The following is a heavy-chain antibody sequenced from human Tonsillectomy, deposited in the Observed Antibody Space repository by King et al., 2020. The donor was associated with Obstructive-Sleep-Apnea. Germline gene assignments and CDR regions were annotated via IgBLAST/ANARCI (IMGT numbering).Heavy chain of an antibody. J-gene: IGHJ4*02. CDR1: GGSISSGEYY. D-gene: IGHD2-21*02. V-gene: IGHV4-30-4*01. CDR3: ARAGYCGGDCYTFDY. Sequence: QLQESGPGLVKPSQTLSLTCTVSGGSISSGEYYWSWIRQPPGKGLEWIGYIYYSVSTYYNPSLKSRVTISVDTSKNQFSLKLSSVTAADTAVYYCARAGYCGGDCYTFDYWGQGTLVTVSS. CDR2: IYYSVST.